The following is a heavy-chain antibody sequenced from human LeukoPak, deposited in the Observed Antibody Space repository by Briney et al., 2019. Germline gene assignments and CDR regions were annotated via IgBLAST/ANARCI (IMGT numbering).Heavy chain of an antibody. D-gene: IGHD3-22*01. V-gene: IGHV4-39*07. CDR2: IYYSGST. Sequence: PSETLSLTCTVSGGSISSSSYYWGWIRQPPGKGLEWIGSIYYSGSTYYNPSLKSRVTISVDTSKNQFSLKLSSVTAADTAVYYCARTVSGYPGEAFDIWGQGTMVTVSS. CDR3: ARTVSGYPGEAFDI. CDR1: GGSISSSSYY. J-gene: IGHJ3*02.